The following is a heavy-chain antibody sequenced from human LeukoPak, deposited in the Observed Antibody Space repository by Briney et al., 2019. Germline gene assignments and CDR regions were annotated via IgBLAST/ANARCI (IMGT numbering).Heavy chain of an antibody. Sequence: GGSLRLSCAASGFTFSSYAMSWVRQAPGKGLEWVSAISGSGGSTYYADSVKGRFTISRDNSKNTLYLQMNSLRAEDTAVYYCARGYDSSGYYDDYWGQGTLVTVSS. CDR3: ARGYDSSGYYDDY. CDR1: GFTFSSYA. D-gene: IGHD3-22*01. CDR2: ISGSGGST. J-gene: IGHJ4*02. V-gene: IGHV3-23*01.